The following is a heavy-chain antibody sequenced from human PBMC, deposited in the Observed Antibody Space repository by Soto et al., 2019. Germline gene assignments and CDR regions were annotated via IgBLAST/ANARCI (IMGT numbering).Heavy chain of an antibody. J-gene: IGHJ6*02. CDR2: ISAYNGNT. D-gene: IGHD6-6*01. CDR3: ARDSASIAASRVLFLVYNYCMYV. Sequence: GASVEVSCKASGYTFTSYGISWVRQAPGEGLEWMGWISAYNGNTNYAQKLQGRVTMTTDTSTSTAYMELRSLRSDDTAVYYCARDSASIAASRVLFLVYNYCMYVWGQRPT. CDR1: GYTFTSYG. V-gene: IGHV1-18*04.